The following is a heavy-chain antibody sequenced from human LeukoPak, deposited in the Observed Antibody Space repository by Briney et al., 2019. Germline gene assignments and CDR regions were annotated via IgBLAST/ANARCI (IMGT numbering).Heavy chain of an antibody. Sequence: GGSLRLSCAASGFNFANHAMSWVRQTAGKGLEWVSAISGGGDITYYADSVKGRFTISRDNSKNMLYLQMNSLRAEDTAVYYCAKDRTTAARIFDYWGQGTLVTVSS. D-gene: IGHD6-6*01. CDR3: AKDRTTAARIFDY. V-gene: IGHV3-23*01. J-gene: IGHJ4*02. CDR1: GFNFANHA. CDR2: ISGGGDIT.